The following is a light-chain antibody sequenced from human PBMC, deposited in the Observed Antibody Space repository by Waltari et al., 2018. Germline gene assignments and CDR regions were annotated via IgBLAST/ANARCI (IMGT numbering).Light chain of an antibody. J-gene: IGLJ1*01. CDR1: STNVGGYNL. Sequence: QSALTQPASVSGSPGQAITISCTGTSTNVGGYNLVSWYRQYPGKAPDLMIFGVSERPSGISNRLSGSKAGNTATLTISGLQAEDEADYYCLSYSGRSDYVFGTGTRV. V-gene: IGLV2-23*02. CDR3: LSYSGRSDYV. CDR2: GVS.